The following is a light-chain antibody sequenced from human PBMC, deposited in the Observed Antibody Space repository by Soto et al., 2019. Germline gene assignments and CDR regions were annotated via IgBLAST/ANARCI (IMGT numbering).Light chain of an antibody. CDR2: EDN. CDR1: SGSIASNN. Sequence: NFMLTQPHSVSESPGKTVTISCTRSSGSIASNNVQWYQQRPGSSPTIVIYEDNQRPSGVPDRFSGSIDSSSNSASLTISGLKTEDEADYYCQSYDSSNQGVFGGGTKLTV. CDR3: QSYDSSNQGV. V-gene: IGLV6-57*01. J-gene: IGLJ2*01.